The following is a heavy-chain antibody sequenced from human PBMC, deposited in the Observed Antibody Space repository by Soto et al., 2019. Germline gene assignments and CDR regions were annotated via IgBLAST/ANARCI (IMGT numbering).Heavy chain of an antibody. D-gene: IGHD6-13*01. CDR2: IYYSGST. V-gene: IGHV4-31*02. CDR3: ASTYPSSSWYTSNWFDP. Sequence: SLTCTVSGGSISSGGYYWSWIRQHPGKGLEWIGYIYYSGSTYYNPSLKSRVTISVDTSKNQFSLKLSSVTAADTAVYYCASTYPSSSWYTSNWFDPWGQGTLVTVSS. J-gene: IGHJ5*02. CDR1: GGSISSGGYY.